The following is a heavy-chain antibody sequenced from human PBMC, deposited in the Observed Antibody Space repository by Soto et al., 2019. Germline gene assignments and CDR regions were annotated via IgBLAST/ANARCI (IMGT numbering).Heavy chain of an antibody. D-gene: IGHD3-22*01. CDR1: GYTFTSYG. V-gene: IGHV1-18*01. CDR2: ISAYNGNT. CDR3: ARAPRITMIVVGTSVWYFDL. J-gene: IGHJ2*01. Sequence: ASVKVSCKASGYTFTSYGISWVRQAPGQGLEWMGWISAYNGNTNYAQKLQGRVTMTTDTSTSTAYMELRSLRSDDPAVYYCARAPRITMIVVGTSVWYFDLWGRGTLVTVSS.